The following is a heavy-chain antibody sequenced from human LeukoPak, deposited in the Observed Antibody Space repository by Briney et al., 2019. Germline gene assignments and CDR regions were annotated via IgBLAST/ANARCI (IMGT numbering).Heavy chain of an antibody. CDR3: ARGVPPSYSSAWYVNY. CDR2: INPNSGDT. J-gene: IGHJ4*02. Sequence: VASVKVSCKASGYTFTGYYMHWVRQAPGQGLEWMGWINPNSGDTNYAQKFQGRFTMTRDTSISTAYMELSRLGSDDTAVYYCARGVPPSYSSAWYVNYWGQGALVTVSS. CDR1: GYTFTGYY. V-gene: IGHV1-2*02. D-gene: IGHD6-19*01.